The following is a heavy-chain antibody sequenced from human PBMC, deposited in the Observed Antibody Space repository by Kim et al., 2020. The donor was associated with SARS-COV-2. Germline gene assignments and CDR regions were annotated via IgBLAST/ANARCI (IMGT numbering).Heavy chain of an antibody. V-gene: IGHV4-34*01. CDR1: GGSFSGYY. D-gene: IGHD3-3*01. CDR3: ARARVITIFGVVITRGRNWFDP. Sequence: SETLSLTCAVYGGSFSGYYWSWIRQPPGKGLEWIGVINHSGSTNYNPSLKSRVTISVDTSKNQFSLKLSSVTAADTAVYYCARARVITIFGVVITRGRNWFDPWGQGTLVTVSS. J-gene: IGHJ5*02. CDR2: INHSGST.